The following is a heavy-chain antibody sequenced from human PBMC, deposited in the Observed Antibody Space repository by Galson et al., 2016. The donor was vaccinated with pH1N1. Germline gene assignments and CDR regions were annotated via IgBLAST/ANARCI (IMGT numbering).Heavy chain of an antibody. J-gene: IGHJ4*02. CDR1: GFTFGDYG. CDR3: TRRPGIAVPGLLDF. Sequence: SLRLSCAASGFTFGDYGMTWVRQVPGKGLEWVASLNYIGGNIAYADSVKGRFTISRDNARRSLYLQMNSLRAEDTAFYYCTRRPGIAVPGLLDFWGQGALVIVSS. D-gene: IGHD6-19*01. V-gene: IGHV3-20*04. CDR2: LNYIGGNI.